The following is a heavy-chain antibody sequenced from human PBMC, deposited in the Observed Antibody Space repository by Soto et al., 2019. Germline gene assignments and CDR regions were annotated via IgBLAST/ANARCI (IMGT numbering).Heavy chain of an antibody. CDR1: GFTFSSYG. CDR3: ASDSSSWYPEYFQH. Sequence: QVQLVESGGGVVQPGRSLRLSCAASGFTFSSYGMHWVRQAPGKGLEWVAVIWYDGSNKYYADSVKGRFTISRDNSKNTLYLQMNSLRAEDTAVYYCASDSSSWYPEYFQHWGQGTLVTVSS. CDR2: IWYDGSNK. D-gene: IGHD6-13*01. J-gene: IGHJ1*01. V-gene: IGHV3-33*01.